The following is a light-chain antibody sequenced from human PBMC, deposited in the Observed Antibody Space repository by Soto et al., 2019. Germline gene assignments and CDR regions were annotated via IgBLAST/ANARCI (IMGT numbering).Light chain of an antibody. CDR1: QSVSATY. V-gene: IGKV3-20*01. CDR2: GAS. Sequence: EIVLTQSPGTLSLSPGERATLSCRASQSVSATYLAWYQQKPGQAPRLLIYGASNRATGIPDRFTGSGSGTDFPLTISRLEPEDLAVYFCQQYVSSPMYTFGQGTKLEIK. CDR3: QQYVSSPMYT. J-gene: IGKJ2*01.